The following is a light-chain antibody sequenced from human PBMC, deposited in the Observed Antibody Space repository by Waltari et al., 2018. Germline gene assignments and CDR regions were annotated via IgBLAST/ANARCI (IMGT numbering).Light chain of an antibody. CDR1: QGVSTY. CDR2: DAS. Sequence: EIVLTQSPATLSLSPGAGATLSCRASQGVSTYLAWYQEKPGQAPRLLIYDASNRATGIPARFSGSGSGTDFTLTISGLEPEDSAVYYCQHRFNWPHTFGGGTKVEIK. CDR3: QHRFNWPHT. V-gene: IGKV3-11*01. J-gene: IGKJ4*01.